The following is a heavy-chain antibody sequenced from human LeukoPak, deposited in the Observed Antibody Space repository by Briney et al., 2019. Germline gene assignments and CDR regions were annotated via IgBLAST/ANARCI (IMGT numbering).Heavy chain of an antibody. V-gene: IGHV3-11*04. CDR2: ISSSGSTI. CDR1: GFTFSDYY. Sequence: GSLRLSCAASGFTFSDYYMSWIRQAPGKGLEWVSYISSSGSTIYYADSVKGRFTISRDNAKNSLYLQMNSLRAEDTAVYYCARVLYDYVWGSYRYLYAFDIWGQGTMVTVSS. D-gene: IGHD3-16*02. CDR3: ARVLYDYVWGSYRYLYAFDI. J-gene: IGHJ3*02.